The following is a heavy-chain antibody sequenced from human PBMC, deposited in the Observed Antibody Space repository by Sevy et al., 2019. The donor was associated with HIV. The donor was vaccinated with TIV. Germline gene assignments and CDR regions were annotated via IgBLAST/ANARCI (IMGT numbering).Heavy chain of an antibody. CDR1: TFTFSSYS. CDR3: ASRGYCGGGSCYSGPNDY. D-gene: IGHD2-15*01. J-gene: IGHJ4*02. Sequence: GESLKISCAVSTFTFSSYSMHWVRQAPGKGLEWVSYISSSSGTRYYADSVKGRFTISRDNAKNSLFLQMNGLRDEDTAVYYCASRGYCGGGSCYSGPNDYWGQGTLVTVSS. CDR2: ISSSSGTR. V-gene: IGHV3-48*02.